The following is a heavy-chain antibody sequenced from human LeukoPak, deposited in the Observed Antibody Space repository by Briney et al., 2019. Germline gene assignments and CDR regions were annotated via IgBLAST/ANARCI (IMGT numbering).Heavy chain of an antibody. CDR1: GFTFNKYA. CDR3: ARDEALIRGVMFGC. CDR2: ISHDGAYE. D-gene: IGHD3-10*01. Sequence: GGSLRLPCAASGFTFNKYAMYWVRQAPGKGLEWVAAISHDGAYEYYADSVQGRFTISRDNSKNTLSLQMNSLRAEDTALYYCARDEALIRGVMFGCWGQGTLVTVSS. J-gene: IGHJ4*02. V-gene: IGHV3-30-3*01.